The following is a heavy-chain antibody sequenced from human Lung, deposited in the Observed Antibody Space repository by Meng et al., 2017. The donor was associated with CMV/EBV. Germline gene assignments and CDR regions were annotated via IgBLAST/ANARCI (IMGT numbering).Heavy chain of an antibody. V-gene: IGHV3-23*03. CDR1: GFTFSDFA. Sequence: GASLIISCASSGFTFSDFAMSWVRQAPGKGLEWVSVIYSGGRSTSYADSVKGRFTISRDNSKNTLYLQMNRLRADDTAVYYCAKMYCGTTSCYIFDFWGLGXLVTVSS. D-gene: IGHD2-2*02. CDR2: IYSGGRST. CDR3: AKMYCGTTSCYIFDF. J-gene: IGHJ4*02.